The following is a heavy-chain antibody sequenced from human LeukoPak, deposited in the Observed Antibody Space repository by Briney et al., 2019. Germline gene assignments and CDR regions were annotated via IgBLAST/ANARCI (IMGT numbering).Heavy chain of an antibody. CDR2: ISSSSSYI. CDR1: GFTFSSYS. CDR3: ARDFGAAEVDY. Sequence: GGSLRLSCAASGFTFSSYSMTWVRQAPGKGLEWVSSISSSSSYIYYADSVKGRFTISRDNAKNSLYLQMNSLRAEDTAVYYCARDFGAAEVDYWGQGTLVTVSS. V-gene: IGHV3-21*01. D-gene: IGHD6-13*01. J-gene: IGHJ4*02.